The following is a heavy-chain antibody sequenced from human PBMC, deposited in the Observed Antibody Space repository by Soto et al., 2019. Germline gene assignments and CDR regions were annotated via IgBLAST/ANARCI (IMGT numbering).Heavy chain of an antibody. V-gene: IGHV3-48*01. CDR3: AKTYSSGRGAFDV. CDR1: GFTFSSYS. D-gene: IGHD6-19*01. CDR2: ISSGSSTI. Sequence: EVQLVESGGGLVQPGGSLRLPCAASGFTFSSYSMNWVRQAPGKGLEWVSYISSGSSTIYYAYSVKGRFTTSRDNAQNSLYLQINSLRAEDTAVYYCAKTYSSGRGAFDVWGQGTMVTVSS. J-gene: IGHJ3*01.